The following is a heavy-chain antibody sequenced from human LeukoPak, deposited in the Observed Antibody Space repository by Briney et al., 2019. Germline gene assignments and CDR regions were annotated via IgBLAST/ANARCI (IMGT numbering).Heavy chain of an antibody. CDR1: GFTFSSYS. Sequence: GGSLRLSCAASGFTFSSYSMNWVRQAPGKGLEWVSSISSSSSYIYYADSVKGRFTISRDNAKNSLYLQMNSLRAEDTAVYYCAIDWVGATDFDYWGQGTLVTVSS. V-gene: IGHV3-21*01. CDR2: ISSSSSYI. CDR3: AIDWVGATDFDY. J-gene: IGHJ4*02. D-gene: IGHD1-26*01.